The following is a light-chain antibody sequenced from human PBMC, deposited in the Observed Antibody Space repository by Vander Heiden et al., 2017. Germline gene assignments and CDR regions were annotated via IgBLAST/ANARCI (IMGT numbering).Light chain of an antibody. CDR1: QSISSY. Sequence: DIPMTQSPSSLSASVGDRVTITCRASQSISSYLNWYQQKPGKATKLLIYAAYSLQSGVPSRCSGSGSRTDVTLTISSLQPEDFATYYCQQSYSTPWTFGQGTKVEIK. J-gene: IGKJ1*01. V-gene: IGKV1-39*01. CDR3: QQSYSTPWT. CDR2: AAY.